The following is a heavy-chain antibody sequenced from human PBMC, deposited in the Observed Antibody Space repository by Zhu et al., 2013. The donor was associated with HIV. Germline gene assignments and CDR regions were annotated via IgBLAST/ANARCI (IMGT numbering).Heavy chain of an antibody. CDR1: AYTFAAYR. CDR2: INPSSGGT. CDR3: ARGGDFDF. V-gene: IGHV1-2*02. Sequence: QVQLVQSGAEVKKPGASVKIYCKPSAYTFAAYRIHWVRQAPGQGLEWMGWINPSSGGTNYEQRFQGRVSMTRDTFINTAYMELTRLTSYDAAVYYCARGGDFDFWGQGTLVTVSS. J-gene: IGHJ4*02.